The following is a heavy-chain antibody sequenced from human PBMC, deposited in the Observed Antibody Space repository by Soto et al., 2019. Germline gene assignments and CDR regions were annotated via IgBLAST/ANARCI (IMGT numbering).Heavy chain of an antibody. J-gene: IGHJ6*01. V-gene: IGHV1-69*13. CDR1: GGTFSSYA. CDR3: ARDYGSYHHYYYGMEV. Sequence: SVKVSCKASGGTFSSYAISWVRQAPGQGLEWMGGIIPIFGTANYAQKFQGRVTITADESTSTAYMELSSLRSEDTAVYYCARDYGSYHHYYYGMEVWGPGTTVTVSS. D-gene: IGHD1-26*01. CDR2: IIPIFGTA.